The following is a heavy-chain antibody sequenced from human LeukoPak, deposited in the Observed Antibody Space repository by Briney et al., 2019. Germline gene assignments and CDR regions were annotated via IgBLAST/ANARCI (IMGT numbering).Heavy chain of an antibody. CDR3: ARVGYYDSNDAFDI. CDR2: IIPIFGTA. D-gene: IGHD3-22*01. V-gene: IGHV1-69*05. CDR1: GGTFSSYA. J-gene: IGHJ3*02. Sequence: ASVKVSCKASGGTFSSYAISWVRQAPGQGLEWMGGIIPIFGTANYAQKFQGRVTMTTDTSTSTAYKELRSLRSDDTAVYYCARVGYYDSNDAFDIWGQGTMVTVSS.